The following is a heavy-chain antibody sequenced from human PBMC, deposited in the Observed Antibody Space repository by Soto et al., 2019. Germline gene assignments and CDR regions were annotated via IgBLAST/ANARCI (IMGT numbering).Heavy chain of an antibody. CDR1: GFTFSSYG. V-gene: IGHV3-30*18. Sequence: SGGSLRLSCAASGFTFSSYGMHWVRQAPGKGLEWVAVISYDGSNKYYADSVKGRFTISRDNSKNTLYLQMNSLRAEDTAVYYCANPNPFDYWGQGTLVTVSS. J-gene: IGHJ4*02. CDR3: ANPNPFDY. CDR2: ISYDGSNK.